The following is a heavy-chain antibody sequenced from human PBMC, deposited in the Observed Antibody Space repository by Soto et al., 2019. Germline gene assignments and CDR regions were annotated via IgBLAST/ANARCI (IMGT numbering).Heavy chain of an antibody. CDR1: GFTFSSYG. Sequence: GGSLRLSCAASGFTFSSYGMHWVRQAPGKGLEWVAVIWYDGSNKYYADSVKGRFTISRDNSKNTLYLQMNSLRAEDTAVYYCARGEYGRCAQCGDDAFDIWGQGTMVTVSS. J-gene: IGHJ3*02. CDR2: IWYDGSNK. CDR3: ARGEYGRCAQCGDDAFDI. D-gene: IGHD3-10*01. V-gene: IGHV3-33*01.